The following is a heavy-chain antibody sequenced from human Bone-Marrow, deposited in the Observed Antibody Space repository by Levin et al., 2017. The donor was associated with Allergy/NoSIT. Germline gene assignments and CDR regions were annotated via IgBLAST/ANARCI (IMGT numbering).Heavy chain of an antibody. V-gene: IGHV3-30-3*01. CDR3: ARSNGDYTLWYYGLDV. Sequence: PGGSLRLSCGVSGFTFTKFAIHWVRRAPGRGLEWVAVISYDGAKKFYADSVKGRFTISRDNSKNTVDLEMTSLHSDDTGVYSCARSNGDYTLWYYGLDVWGQGTAVSVYS. D-gene: IGHD4-17*01. CDR1: GFTFTKFA. CDR2: ISYDGAKK. J-gene: IGHJ6*02.